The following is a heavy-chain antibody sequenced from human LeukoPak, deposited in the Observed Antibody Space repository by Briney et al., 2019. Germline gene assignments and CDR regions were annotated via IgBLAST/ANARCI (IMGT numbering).Heavy chain of an antibody. D-gene: IGHD4-23*01. CDR1: GYTFTSYD. V-gene: IGHV1-8*01. CDR2: MSPNSGNT. J-gene: IGHJ4*02. Sequence: ASVKVSCKASGYTFTSYDINWVRQATGQGLEWMGWMSPNSGNTGYAQKLQGRVTMTTDTSTSTAYMELRSLRSDDTAVYYCATGDYGGNSAGFDYWGQGTLVTVSS. CDR3: ATGDYGGNSAGFDY.